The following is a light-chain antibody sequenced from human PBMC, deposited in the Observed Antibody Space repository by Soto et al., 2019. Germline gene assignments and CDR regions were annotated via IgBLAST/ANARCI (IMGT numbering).Light chain of an antibody. J-gene: IGLJ1*01. CDR3: CSYAGSYPFV. Sequence: QSALTQPASVSGPPGQSITISCTGTSSDVGAYNYVSWYQQHPGKAPKLMIYEVSNRPSGVSNRFSGSKSGNTASLTISGLQAEDEADYYCCSYAGSYPFVFGTGTKVTVL. V-gene: IGLV2-14*01. CDR1: SSDVGAYNY. CDR2: EVS.